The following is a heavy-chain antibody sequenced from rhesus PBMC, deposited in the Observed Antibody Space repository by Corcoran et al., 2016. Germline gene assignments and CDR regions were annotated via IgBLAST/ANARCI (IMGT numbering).Heavy chain of an antibody. CDR2: SGGSSGTT. V-gene: IGHV4-127*01. D-gene: IGHD6-31*01. Sequence: QVQLQESGPGLVKPSETLSLTCAVSGYSISSGYGWSWIRQPPGKGREWFGYSGGSSGTTNSTPSLKGRVTISKDTSKNQFSLKLSSVTAADTAVYYCAREGSSSGWYTDYWGQGVLVTVSS. J-gene: IGHJ4*01. CDR3: AREGSSSGWYTDY. CDR1: GYSISSGYG.